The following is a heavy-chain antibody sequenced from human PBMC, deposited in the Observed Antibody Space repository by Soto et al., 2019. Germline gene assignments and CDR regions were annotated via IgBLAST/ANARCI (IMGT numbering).Heavy chain of an antibody. CDR1: GFTFSNYG. CDR2: IWYDGSNK. D-gene: IGHD2-15*01. V-gene: IGHV3-33*01. J-gene: IGHJ6*02. Sequence: QVQLVESGGGVVQPGRSLRLSCAASGFTFSNYGMHWVRQAPGKGLEWVAVIWYDGSNKYYADSVKGRFTISRDNSKNPLYLQINSLRAEDTAVYYCASEYCSGGSGYYYGMDVWGQGTTVTVSS. CDR3: ASEYCSGGSGYYYGMDV.